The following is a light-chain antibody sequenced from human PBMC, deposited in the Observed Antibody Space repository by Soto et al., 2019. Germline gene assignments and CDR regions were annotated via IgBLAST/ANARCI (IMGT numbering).Light chain of an antibody. V-gene: IGKV1-33*01. CDR1: QGITNN. Sequence: DIQMTQSPASVSASVGDRVTITCRASQGITNNLSWYQQKPGKAPNLLIYHASKLAKGVTSRFSGSGSGTDFSFIITSLQREDLATYYCQQYYGLPPLTSCQGTRLEI. CDR2: HAS. CDR3: QQYYGLPPLT. J-gene: IGKJ5*01.